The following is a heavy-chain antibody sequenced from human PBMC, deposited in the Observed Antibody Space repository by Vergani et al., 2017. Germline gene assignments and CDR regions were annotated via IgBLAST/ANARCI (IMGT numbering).Heavy chain of an antibody. CDR1: GFTFSSYA. J-gene: IGHJ4*02. CDR2: ISTNGGTT. Sequence: EVQLVESGGGLVQPGGSLRLSCSTFGFTFSSYAMYWVRQAPGKGLEFVSSISTNGGTTYYADSVKGRFTISRDNSESTLHLQMTSLRAEDTAVYYCANIAAPGPGGRGTGNWGQGTLVTVSS. V-gene: IGHV3-64D*06. D-gene: IGHD6-13*01. CDR3: ANIAAPGPGGRGTGN.